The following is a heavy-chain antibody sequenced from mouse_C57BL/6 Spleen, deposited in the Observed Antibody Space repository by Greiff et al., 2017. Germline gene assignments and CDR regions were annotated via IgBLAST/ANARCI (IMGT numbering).Heavy chain of an antibody. Sequence: VQLQQPGAELVKPGASVKLSCKASGYTFTSYWMHWVKQWPGQGLEWIGMIHPNSGSTNYNEKFKSKATLTVDKSSSTAYMQLSSLTSEDSAVYYCARSESWDYWYFDVWGTGTTVTVSS. D-gene: IGHD4-1*01. V-gene: IGHV1-64*01. J-gene: IGHJ1*03. CDR1: GYTFTSYW. CDR3: ARSESWDYWYFDV. CDR2: IHPNSGST.